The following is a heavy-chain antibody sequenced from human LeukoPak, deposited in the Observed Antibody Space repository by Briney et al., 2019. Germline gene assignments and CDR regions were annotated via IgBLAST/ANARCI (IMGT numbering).Heavy chain of an antibody. Sequence: PGGSLRLSCAASGFRFSNYAMHWVRQAPGKGLEYVSAISNNGGSTYYANSVKGRFTISRDNSKNTLYLQMGSLRAEDTAVYFCARVRCTGGSCYGDYFNYWGQGTLVTVSS. V-gene: IGHV3-64*01. CDR2: ISNNGGST. CDR3: ARVRCTGGSCYGDYFNY. J-gene: IGHJ4*02. D-gene: IGHD2-15*01. CDR1: GFRFSNYA.